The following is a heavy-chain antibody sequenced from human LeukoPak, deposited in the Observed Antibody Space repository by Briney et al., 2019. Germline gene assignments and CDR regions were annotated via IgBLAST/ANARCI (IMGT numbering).Heavy chain of an antibody. CDR3: AKDREDGYGLNYFDY. CDR2: LSGTGLST. V-gene: IGHV3-23*01. J-gene: IGHJ4*02. D-gene: IGHD5-24*01. Sequence: GGSLRLSCTASGFIFSTYAMSWVRQAPGKGLEWISGLSGTGLSTYHADSVKGRFTISSDNSKNTLYLQMNSLRAEDTAVYYCAKDREDGYGLNYFDYWGQGTLVTVSS. CDR1: GFIFSTYA.